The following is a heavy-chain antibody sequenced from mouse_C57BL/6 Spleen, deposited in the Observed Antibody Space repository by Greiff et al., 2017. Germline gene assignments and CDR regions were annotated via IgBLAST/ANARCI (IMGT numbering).Heavy chain of an antibody. Sequence: VQLQQPGAELVKPGASVKLSCKASGYTYTSYWMQWVKQRPGQGLEWIGEIDPSDSYTNYNQKFKGKATLTVDTSSSTAYMQLSSLTSEDSAVYYCANMVTTDYWGQGTTRTVSS. J-gene: IGHJ2*01. CDR3: ANMVTTDY. D-gene: IGHD2-2*01. CDR1: GYTYTSYW. V-gene: IGHV1-50*01. CDR2: IDPSDSYT.